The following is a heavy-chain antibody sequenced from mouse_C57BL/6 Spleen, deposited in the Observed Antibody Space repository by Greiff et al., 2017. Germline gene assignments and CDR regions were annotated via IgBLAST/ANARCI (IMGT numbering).Heavy chain of an antibody. CDR2: ISYDGSN. J-gene: IGHJ3*01. Sequence: VQLKESGPGLVKPSQSLSLTCSVTGYSITSGYYWNWIRQFPGNKLEWMGYISYDGSNNYNPSLKNRISITRDTSKNQFFLKLNSVTTEDTATYYCPYGYDGSWFAYWGQGTLVTVSA. CDR3: PYGYDGSWFAY. CDR1: GYSITSGYY. D-gene: IGHD2-2*01. V-gene: IGHV3-6*01.